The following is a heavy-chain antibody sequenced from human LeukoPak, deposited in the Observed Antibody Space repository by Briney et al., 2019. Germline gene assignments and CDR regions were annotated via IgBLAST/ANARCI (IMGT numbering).Heavy chain of an antibody. D-gene: IGHD6-19*01. CDR3: ARDKRQWPAPMRSVDP. V-gene: IGHV1-18*01. Sequence: ASVKVSCKASGYTFTSYGISWVRQAPGQGLEWMGWISAYNGNTNYAQKLQGRVTMTTDTSTSTAYMELRSLRSDDTAVYYCARDKRQWPAPMRSVDPWGQGTLVTVSS. J-gene: IGHJ5*02. CDR1: GYTFTSYG. CDR2: ISAYNGNT.